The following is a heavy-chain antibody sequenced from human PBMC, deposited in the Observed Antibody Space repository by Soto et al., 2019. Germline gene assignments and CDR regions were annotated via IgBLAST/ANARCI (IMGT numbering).Heavy chain of an antibody. CDR1: GFSFSSNW. J-gene: IGHJ4*02. Sequence: GXSLRLYCTASGFSFSSNWMSWFRQAPGKGPEWLANINQDGSEKYCADSVKGRFTISRDNAKNSLYLQMDSLRVEDTALYYCFNVAFGYWGRGTLVTVSS. V-gene: IGHV3-7*01. CDR2: INQDGSEK. CDR3: FNVAFGY.